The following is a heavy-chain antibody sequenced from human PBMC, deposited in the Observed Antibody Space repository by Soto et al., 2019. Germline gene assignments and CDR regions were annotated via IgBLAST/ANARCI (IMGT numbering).Heavy chain of an antibody. CDR1: GYTFTDYW. J-gene: IGHJ4*02. D-gene: IGHD3-22*01. V-gene: IGHV5-10-1*01. Sequence: LGESLKISCKGSGYTFTDYWIGWVRQLPGKGLEWMGRIDPSDSQTYYSPSFRGHVTISVTKSITTVFLQWSSLRASDTAMYYCARQIYDSDTGPNFQYYFDSWGQGTPVTVSS. CDR2: IDPSDSQT. CDR3: ARQIYDSDTGPNFQYYFDS.